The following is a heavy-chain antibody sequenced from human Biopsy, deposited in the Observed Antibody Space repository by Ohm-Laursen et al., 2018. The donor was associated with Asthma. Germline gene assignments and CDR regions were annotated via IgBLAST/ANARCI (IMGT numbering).Heavy chain of an antibody. Sequence: SSVKVSCKASGGTFSSNSINWVRQAPGHGLEWMGRIIPIFGPTNYAQKFQGRVTISADDSTSTAYMELSSLSSEDTALYYCARGPEYVRSSGALDYWGQGTLVTVSS. J-gene: IGHJ4*02. D-gene: IGHD2-2*01. CDR3: ARGPEYVRSSGALDY. V-gene: IGHV1-69*15. CDR2: IIPIFGPT. CDR1: GGTFSSNS.